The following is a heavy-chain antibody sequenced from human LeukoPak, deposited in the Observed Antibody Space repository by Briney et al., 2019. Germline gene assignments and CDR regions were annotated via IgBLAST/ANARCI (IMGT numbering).Heavy chain of an antibody. CDR1: GGSISSYY. J-gene: IGHJ5*02. V-gene: IGHV4-59*01. CDR3: ARVSIAAAGPNWFDP. Sequence: SETLSLTCTVSGGSISSYYWSWIRQPPGKGLEWTGYIYYSGSTNYNPSLKSRATISVDTSKNQFSLKLSSVTAADTAVYYRARVSIAAAGPNWFDPWGQGTLVTVSS. D-gene: IGHD6-13*01. CDR2: IYYSGST.